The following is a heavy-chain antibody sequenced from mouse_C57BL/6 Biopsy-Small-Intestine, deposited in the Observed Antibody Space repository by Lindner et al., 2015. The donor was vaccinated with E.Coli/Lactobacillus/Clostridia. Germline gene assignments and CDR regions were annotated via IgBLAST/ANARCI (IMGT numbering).Heavy chain of an antibody. CDR1: GFSFNTYA. V-gene: IGHV10-1*01. Sequence: VQLQESGGGLVQPKGSLKLPCAASGFSFNTYAMNWVRQAPGKGLEWVARIRSKSNNYATYYADSVKDRFTISRDDSESMLYLQMNNLKTEDTAMYYCVRQPYDYDVDFDYWGQGTTLTVSS. CDR3: VRQPYDYDVDFDY. J-gene: IGHJ2*01. CDR2: IRSKSNNYAT. D-gene: IGHD2-4*01.